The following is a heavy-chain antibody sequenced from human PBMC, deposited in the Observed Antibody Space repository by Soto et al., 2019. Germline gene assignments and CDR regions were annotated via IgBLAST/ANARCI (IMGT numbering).Heavy chain of an antibody. D-gene: IGHD3-10*01. CDR1: DDSITGGGYF. J-gene: IGHJ4*02. V-gene: IGHV4-31*02. CDR3: ARGGSGTYHV. CDR2: TYYRGNT. Sequence: QVQLQESGPGLVKPSQTLTLTCTVSDDSITGGGYFWTWIRQLPGKGLEWLGSTYYRGNTFYNPSVTSRGTISLAPSQIRVSLRGTSVTAADTAIYFCARGGSGTYHVWGQGTLVIVSS.